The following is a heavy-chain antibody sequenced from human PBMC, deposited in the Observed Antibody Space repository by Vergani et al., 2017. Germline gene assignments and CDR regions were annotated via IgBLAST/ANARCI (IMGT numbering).Heavy chain of an antibody. Sequence: QLQLQESGPGLVKPSATLSLTCSVSGASIRSSNYYLGWLRPPPGKGLEWIARIYYSGSTYYNPSLKSLVTIPVDTSKNQFCLKLSSVTAAGTAVYVWASHSTVDWLVKLGWIDPWGKGILVTVSS. CDR2: IYYSGST. CDR1: GASIRSSNYY. CDR3: ASHSTVDWLVKLGWIDP. J-gene: IGHJ5*02. D-gene: IGHD6-19*01. V-gene: IGHV4-39*01.